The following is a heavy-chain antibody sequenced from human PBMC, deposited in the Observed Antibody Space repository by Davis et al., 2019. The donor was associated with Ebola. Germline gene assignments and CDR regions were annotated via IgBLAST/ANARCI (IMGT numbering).Heavy chain of an antibody. CDR1: GGTISSHY. Sequence: PSETLSLTCTVSGGTISSHYWSWIRQPPGKGLEWIGYIYYSGSTNYNPSLKSRVTISVDTSKNQFSLKLSSVTAADTAVYYCARDRGWSGYYTGYWYFDLWGRGTLVTVSS. CDR2: IYYSGST. V-gene: IGHV4-59*11. D-gene: IGHD3-3*01. J-gene: IGHJ2*01. CDR3: ARDRGWSGYYTGYWYFDL.